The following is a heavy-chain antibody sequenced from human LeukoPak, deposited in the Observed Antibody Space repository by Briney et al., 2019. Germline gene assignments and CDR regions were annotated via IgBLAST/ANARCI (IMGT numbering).Heavy chain of an antibody. CDR2: IYHSGNT. V-gene: IGHV4-38-2*01. D-gene: IGHD6-19*01. CDR3: ASWEAGRGAKY. J-gene: IGHJ4*02. CDR1: GFTVSSNY. Sequence: PGGSLRLSCAASGFTVSSNYMSWVRQPPGKGLEWIGSIYHSGNTYYSPSLKSRVTVSLDTSEKQFSLNLGSVTAADTAVYFCASWEAGRGAKYWGQGTLVTVSS.